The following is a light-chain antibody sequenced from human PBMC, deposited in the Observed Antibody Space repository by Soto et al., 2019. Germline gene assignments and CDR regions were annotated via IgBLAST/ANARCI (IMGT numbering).Light chain of an antibody. CDR1: QSISIN. J-gene: IGKJ2*01. Sequence: DILLNQSPTSLSASVGDTVTITCRASQSISINLNWYQHRPGEAPKVLIYAASTLATGAPSRFSGSGGGTDFTLTISSLQLEDVATYYCQQTYTPRVYTFGQGTKLEFK. CDR2: AAS. V-gene: IGKV1-39*01. CDR3: QQTYTPRVYT.